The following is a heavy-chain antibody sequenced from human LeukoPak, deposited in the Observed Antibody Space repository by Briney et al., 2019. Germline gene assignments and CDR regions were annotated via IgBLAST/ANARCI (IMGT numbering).Heavy chain of an antibody. CDR2: INHSGST. CDR1: GGSISSYY. CDR3: ARRPRYCSSTSCYTGAFDI. D-gene: IGHD2-2*02. V-gene: IGHV4-34*01. Sequence: SETLSPTCTVSGGSISSYYWSWIRQPAGKGLEWIGEINHSGSTNYNPSLKSRVTISVDTSKNQFSLKLSSVTAADTAVYYCARRPRYCSSTSCYTGAFDIWGQGTMVTVSS. J-gene: IGHJ3*02.